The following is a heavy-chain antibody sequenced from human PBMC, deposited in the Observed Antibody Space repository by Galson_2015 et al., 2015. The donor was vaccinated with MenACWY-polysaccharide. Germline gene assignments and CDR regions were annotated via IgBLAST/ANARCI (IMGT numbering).Heavy chain of an antibody. D-gene: IGHD3-10*01. J-gene: IGHJ4*02. CDR3: VRDNGGIDY. Sequence: SLRLSCAASGFTFNSYWMHWVRQAPGRGLVWVSHINNDGSSTNYADSVKGRFTISRDNAKNTLYLQMKSLRAEDTAVYYCVRDNGGIDYWGQGTLLTVSS. CDR2: INNDGSST. CDR1: GFTFNSYW. V-gene: IGHV3-74*01.